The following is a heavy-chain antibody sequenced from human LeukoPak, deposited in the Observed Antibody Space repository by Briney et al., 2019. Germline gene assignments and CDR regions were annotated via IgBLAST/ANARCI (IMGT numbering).Heavy chain of an antibody. V-gene: IGHV1-69*01. Sequence: SVKVSCKASGGTFSSYAISWVRQAPGQGLEWMGGIIPIFGTANYAQKFQGRVTITADESTSTAYMELSSLRSEDTAVYYCARGALRFSPFDPWGRGTLVTVSS. D-gene: IGHD3-3*01. CDR3: ARGALRFSPFDP. J-gene: IGHJ5*02. CDR1: GGTFSSYA. CDR2: IIPIFGTA.